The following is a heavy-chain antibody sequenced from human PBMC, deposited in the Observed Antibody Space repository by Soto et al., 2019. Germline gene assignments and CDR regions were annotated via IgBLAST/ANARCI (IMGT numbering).Heavy chain of an antibody. Sequence: QVQLVESGGGVVQPGRSLRLSCAASGFTFSSYGMHWVRQAPGKGLEWVAVISYDGSNKYYADSVKGRFTISRDNSKNTLYLQMNSLRAEDTAVYYCAKDPTVWAPDIVATTNSYFDYWGQGTLVTVSS. D-gene: IGHD5-12*01. V-gene: IGHV3-30*18. CDR3: AKDPTVWAPDIVATTNSYFDY. CDR2: ISYDGSNK. J-gene: IGHJ4*02. CDR1: GFTFSSYG.